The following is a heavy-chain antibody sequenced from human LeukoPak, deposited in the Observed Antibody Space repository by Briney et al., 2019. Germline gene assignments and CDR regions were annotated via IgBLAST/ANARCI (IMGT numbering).Heavy chain of an antibody. CDR2: ISYDGSNK. D-gene: IGHD6-13*01. Sequence: PGRSLRLSCAASGFTFSSYAMHGVRQAPGKGLEGVAVISYDGSNKYYADSVKGRFTISRDNSKNTLYLQMNGLRAEDTAVYYCARAKTGKRIAAAGSYGMDVWGQGTTVTVSS. CDR1: GFTFSSYA. V-gene: IGHV3-30*04. CDR3: ARAKTGKRIAAAGSYGMDV. J-gene: IGHJ6*02.